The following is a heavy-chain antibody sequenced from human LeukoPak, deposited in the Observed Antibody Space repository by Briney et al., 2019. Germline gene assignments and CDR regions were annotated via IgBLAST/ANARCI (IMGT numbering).Heavy chain of an antibody. Sequence: SETLSLTCAVYSGSFSGYYWSWIRQPPGKGLEWIGEINHSGSTNYNPSLKSRVTVSGDTSKHHFSLELRSVTAADTAVYYCAISGNYFSRDAFDIWGQGTMVTVSS. CDR2: INHSGST. J-gene: IGHJ3*02. D-gene: IGHD1-26*01. CDR1: SGSFSGYY. V-gene: IGHV4-34*01. CDR3: AISGNYFSRDAFDI.